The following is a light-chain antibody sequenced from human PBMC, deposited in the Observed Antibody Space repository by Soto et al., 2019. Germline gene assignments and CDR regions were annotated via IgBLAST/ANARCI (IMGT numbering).Light chain of an antibody. J-gene: IGLJ2*01. V-gene: IGLV2-14*01. CDR1: SSDVGGYNY. CDR3: SSYTSSSTLRV. Sequence: SALTQPASVSGSPGQSITISCTGTSSDVGGYNYVSGYQQHPGKAPKLMIYDVSNRPSGVSNRFSGSKSGNTASLTISGLQAEDEADYYCSSYTSSSTLRVFGGGTKLTVL. CDR2: DVS.